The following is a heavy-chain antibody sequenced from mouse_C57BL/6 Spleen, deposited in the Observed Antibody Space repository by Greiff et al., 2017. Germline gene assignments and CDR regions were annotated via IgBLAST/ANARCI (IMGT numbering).Heavy chain of an antibody. D-gene: IGHD1-1*01. V-gene: IGHV7-3*01. J-gene: IGHJ2*01. CDR1: GFTFTDYY. CDR3: ARYIYYGSSHYFDY. CDR2: IRNKANGYTT. Sequence: EVQLVESGGGLVQPGGSLSLSCAASGFTFTDYYMSWVRQPPGKALEWLGFIRNKANGYTTEYNASVKGRFTISRDNSQSILYLQMNALRAEDSATYYCARYIYYGSSHYFDYWGQGTTLTVSS.